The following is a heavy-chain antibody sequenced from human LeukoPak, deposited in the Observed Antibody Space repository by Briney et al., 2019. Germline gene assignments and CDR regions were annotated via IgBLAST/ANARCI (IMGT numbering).Heavy chain of an antibody. CDR2: ISSSSSYI. J-gene: IGHJ4*02. D-gene: IGHD3-10*01. Sequence: GGSLRLSCATSGFTFNSFGMHWARQAPGKGLEWVSSISSSSSYIYYADSVKGRFTISRDNAKNSLYLQMNSLRAEDTAVYYCARGKDKVRGVIGGYFDYWGQGTLVTVSS. CDR3: ARGKDKVRGVIGGYFDY. V-gene: IGHV3-21*01. CDR1: GFTFNSFG.